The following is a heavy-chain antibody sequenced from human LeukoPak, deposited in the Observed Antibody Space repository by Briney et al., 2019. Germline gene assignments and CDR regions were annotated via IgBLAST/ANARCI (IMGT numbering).Heavy chain of an antibody. CDR1: GFPFSNYG. CDR2: ITGSGITT. CDR3: AKDSYWIQFSS. V-gene: IGHV3-23*01. D-gene: IGHD5-18*01. Sequence: PGGTLTLSCAASGFPFSNYGMNWVRQAPGKGLEWVSCITGSGITTYYGDSVKGRFTISRDNSKSTVYLQMNSLIVEDTAVYYCAKDSYWIQFSSWGQGTLVTVSS. J-gene: IGHJ5*02.